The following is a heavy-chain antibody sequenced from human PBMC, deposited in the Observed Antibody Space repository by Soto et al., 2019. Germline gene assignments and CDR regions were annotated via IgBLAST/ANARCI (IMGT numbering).Heavy chain of an antibody. Sequence: GASVKVSCKASGYTFTSYAMHWVRQAPGQGLEWMGGIIPIFGTANYAQKFQGRVTITADESTSTAYMELSSLRSEDTAVYYCARSGGDYDFWSGYRGGSYGMDVWGQGTTVTVSS. CDR2: IIPIFGTA. CDR3: ARSGGDYDFWSGYRGGSYGMDV. J-gene: IGHJ6*02. V-gene: IGHV1-69*13. CDR1: GYTFTSYA. D-gene: IGHD3-3*01.